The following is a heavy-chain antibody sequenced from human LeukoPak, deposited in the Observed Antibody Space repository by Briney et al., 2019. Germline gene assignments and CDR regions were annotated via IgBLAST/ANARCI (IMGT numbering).Heavy chain of an antibody. D-gene: IGHD3-16*01. CDR2: ISAYNANT. V-gene: IGHV1-18*01. Sequence: ASVKVSCTTSGFTFTSYGITWVRQAPGQGPEWMGWISAYNANTNYAKKLQDRVTMTTDTSTSTAYLELRSLRSDDTAVYYCASPVRGGSYSFYYGIDVWGQGTTVTVS. J-gene: IGHJ6*02. CDR3: ASPVRGGSYSFYYGIDV. CDR1: GFTFTSYG.